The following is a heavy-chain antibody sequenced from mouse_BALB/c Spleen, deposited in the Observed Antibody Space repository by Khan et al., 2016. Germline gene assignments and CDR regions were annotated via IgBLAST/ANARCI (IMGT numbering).Heavy chain of an antibody. CDR1: GFSIIAYG. J-gene: IGHJ4*01. CDR2: IWGDGST. CDR3: ARDGLCYYAMDY. V-gene: IGHV2-6-7*01. Sequence: VELKESGPGLVAPSQSLSITCTVSGFSIIAYGVNWVRQPPGKGLEWLGMIWGDGSTDYNSALKSRLNITKDNSKSQVFLKMNSLQTDDTAKDXCARDGLCYYAMDYWGQGTSVTVSS. D-gene: IGHD2-2*01.